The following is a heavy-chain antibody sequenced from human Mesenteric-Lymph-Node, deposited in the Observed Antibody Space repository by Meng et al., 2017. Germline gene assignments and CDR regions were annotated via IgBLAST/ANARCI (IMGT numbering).Heavy chain of an antibody. Sequence: EGQLVESGGGLVQPGGSLRLSCAASGFTFSSYAMNWVRQAPGKGLEWVANIKQDGSEKYYVDSVRGRFTISRDNAENSLYLQMSSLRVDDTAVYYCARPLRTNSRHSFDTWGQGTLVTVSS. CDR1: GFTFSSYA. V-gene: IGHV3-7*01. CDR3: ARPLRTNSRHSFDT. J-gene: IGHJ5*02. D-gene: IGHD6-13*01. CDR2: IKQDGSEK.